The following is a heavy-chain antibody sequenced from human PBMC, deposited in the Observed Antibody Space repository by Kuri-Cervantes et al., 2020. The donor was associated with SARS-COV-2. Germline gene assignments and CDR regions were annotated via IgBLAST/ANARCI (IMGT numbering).Heavy chain of an antibody. CDR1: GYTFTSYA. CDR3: ARGGDFWYFYYGMDV. J-gene: IGHJ6*02. V-gene: IGHV1-3*01. CDR2: INAGNGNT. D-gene: IGHD3-3*01. Sequence: ASVQVSCNASGYTFTSYAMHWVRQAPGQRLEWMGWINAGNGNTKYSQKFQGRVTITRDTSASTAYMELSSLRSEDTAVYYCARGGDFWYFYYGMDVWGQGTTVTVSS.